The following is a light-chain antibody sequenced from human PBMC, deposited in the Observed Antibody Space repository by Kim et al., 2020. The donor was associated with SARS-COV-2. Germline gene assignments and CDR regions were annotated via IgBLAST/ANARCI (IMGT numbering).Light chain of an antibody. CDR3: QTWGTGNVV. Sequence: ASVKLTCTLSRGHSSYAIAWRQQQPEKGPRYLMKLNSDGSHSKGDGIPDRFSGSSSGAERYLTISSLQSEDEADYYCQTWGTGNVVFGGGTQLTVL. V-gene: IGLV4-69*01. J-gene: IGLJ2*01. CDR2: LNSDGSH. CDR1: RGHSSYA.